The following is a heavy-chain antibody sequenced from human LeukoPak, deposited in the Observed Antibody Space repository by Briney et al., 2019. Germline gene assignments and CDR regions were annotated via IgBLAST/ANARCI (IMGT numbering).Heavy chain of an antibody. Sequence: GGSLRLSCAASGFSFSSYEMNWVRQAPGKGLEWVAVSSGNEDSTHYADSVRGRFVISTDNSKNTLFLQMNSLRAEDTAVYYCTKDLMTGFSSGWYFGYWGQGTLVTVSS. CDR2: SSGNEDST. V-gene: IGHV3-23*01. D-gene: IGHD6-19*01. J-gene: IGHJ4*02. CDR1: GFSFSSYE. CDR3: TKDLMTGFSSGWYFGY.